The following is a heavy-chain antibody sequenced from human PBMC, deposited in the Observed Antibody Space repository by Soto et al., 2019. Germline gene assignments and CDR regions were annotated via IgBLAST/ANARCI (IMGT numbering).Heavy chain of an antibody. D-gene: IGHD3-16*01. V-gene: IGHV3-66*01. CDR1: GSTVSTKY. CDR2: IYSGGST. CDR3: ARDPWAADY. J-gene: IGHJ4*02. Sequence: VQLVESGGGLVQPGGSLRLSCAASGSTVSTKYMSWVRQAPGKGLEWVSVIYSGGSTFYADSVRGRFTISRDNSKNTVNLQMNSLRAEDTAVYYCARDPWAADYWGQGTLVTVSS.